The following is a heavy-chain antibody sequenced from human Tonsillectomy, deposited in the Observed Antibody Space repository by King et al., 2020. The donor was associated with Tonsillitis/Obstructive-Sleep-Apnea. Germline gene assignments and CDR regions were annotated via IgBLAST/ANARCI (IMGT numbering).Heavy chain of an antibody. V-gene: IGHV1-69*01. CDR1: GGTFSSYA. Sequence: QLVQSGAEVKKPGSSVKVSCKASGGTFSSYAISWVRQAPGQGLEWMGGIIPIFGTANYAQKFQGRVTITADESTSTAYMELSSLRSEDTAVYYCARDRMEGAYCGGDCYSGYSVDYYYYYMDVWGKGTTVTVSS. J-gene: IGHJ6*03. CDR2: IIPIFGTA. D-gene: IGHD2-21*01. CDR3: ARDRMEGAYCGGDCYSGYSVDYYYYYMDV.